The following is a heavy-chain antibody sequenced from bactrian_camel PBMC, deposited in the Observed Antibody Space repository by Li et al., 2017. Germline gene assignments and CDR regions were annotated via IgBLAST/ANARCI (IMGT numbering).Heavy chain of an antibody. D-gene: IGHD3*01. CDR2: IYPRDGTT. J-gene: IGHJ4*01. V-gene: IGHV3S54*01. CDR1: GYTYSTSTC. CDR3: ATHELWAGHGSHFNY. Sequence: VQLVESGGGSVQAGGSLKLSCAASGYTYSTSTCMGWFRQAPGKEREGVATIYPRDGTTYYAASVKGRFTISQDNAENKMYLEMNNLKPEDTAVYYCATHELWAGHGSHFNYWGQGTQVTVS.